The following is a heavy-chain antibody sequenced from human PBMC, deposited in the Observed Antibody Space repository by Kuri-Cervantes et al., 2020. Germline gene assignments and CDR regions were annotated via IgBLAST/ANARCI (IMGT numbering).Heavy chain of an antibody. CDR3: ARVLSDYYDSSGYGY. Sequence: SVKVSCKASGGTFRSYAISWVRQALGQGLEWMGGIIPIFGTANYAQKFQGRVTITTDESTSTAYMELSSLRSEDTAVYYCARVLSDYYDSSGYGYWGQGTLVTVSS. CDR1: GGTFRSYA. D-gene: IGHD3-22*01. CDR2: IIPIFGTA. V-gene: IGHV1-69*05. J-gene: IGHJ4*02.